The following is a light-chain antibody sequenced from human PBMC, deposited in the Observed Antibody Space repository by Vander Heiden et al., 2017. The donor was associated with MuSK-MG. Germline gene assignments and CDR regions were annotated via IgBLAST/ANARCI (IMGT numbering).Light chain of an antibody. J-gene: IGKJ1*01. Sequence: DIQMTQSPSSLSASVGDRVTITCRASQGISNSLAWYQQKPGKAPKLLLYGASRLESGVPSRFSGSGSGTDYTLTISSLQPEDFATYYCQQYYSTPRTLGQGTKVEIK. CDR2: GAS. CDR3: QQYYSTPRT. CDR1: QGISNS. V-gene: IGKV1-NL1*01.